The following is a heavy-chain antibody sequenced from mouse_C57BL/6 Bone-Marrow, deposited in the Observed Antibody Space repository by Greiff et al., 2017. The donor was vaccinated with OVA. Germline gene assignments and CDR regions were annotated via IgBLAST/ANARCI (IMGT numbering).Heavy chain of an antibody. D-gene: IGHD1-1*01. Sequence: VQLKQSGPELVKPGASVKMSCKASGYTFTDYNMHWVKQSHGKSLEWIGYINPNNGGTSYNQKFKGKATLTVNKSSSTAYMELRSLTSEDSAVYYCARETTVVGFDDWGQGTTLTVSS. J-gene: IGHJ2*01. V-gene: IGHV1-22*01. CDR3: ARETTVVGFDD. CDR1: GYTFTDYN. CDR2: INPNNGGT.